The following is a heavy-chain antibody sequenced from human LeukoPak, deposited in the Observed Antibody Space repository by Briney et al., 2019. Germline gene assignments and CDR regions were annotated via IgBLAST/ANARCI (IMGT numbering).Heavy chain of an antibody. D-gene: IGHD6-19*01. CDR2: IKQDGSEE. CDR3: VSRIVRGYSSD. CDR1: GFTFSAYW. Sequence: GGSLRLSCAASGFTFSAYWMRWVRQAPGRGLEWVANIKQDGSEEYSVDSVKGRFTISRDDAKNSLFLQMNSLRAEDTAMYYCVSRIVRGYSSDWGRGTLVTVSS. V-gene: IGHV3-7*01. J-gene: IGHJ4*02.